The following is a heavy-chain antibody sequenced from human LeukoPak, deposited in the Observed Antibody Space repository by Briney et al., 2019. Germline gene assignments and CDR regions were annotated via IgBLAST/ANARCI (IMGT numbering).Heavy chain of an antibody. Sequence: GRSLRLSCVASGFTFSRYTMHWVRQAPGKGLEWVAVISYDGGDKYYADSVKGRFPISRDDSRNTLYLQMDSLRAEDTAVYYCARKDYPASSGFVIGYWGQGTLVTVSA. D-gene: IGHD3-22*01. CDR2: ISYDGGDK. J-gene: IGHJ4*02. CDR3: ARKDYPASSGFVIGY. CDR1: GFTFSRYT. V-gene: IGHV3-30*04.